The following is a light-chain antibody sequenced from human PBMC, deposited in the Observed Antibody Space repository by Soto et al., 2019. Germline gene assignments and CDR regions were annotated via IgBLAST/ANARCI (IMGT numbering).Light chain of an antibody. CDR2: DDN. CDR1: NIGSKG. Sequence: SYELTQPPSLSVAPGQTARITCGGNNIGSKGVHWYRQKPGQAPLLVVYDDNDRPSGIPERFSGSNSGNMATLTVSRVEAGDEADYYCQVWDRSSDDVVFGGGTKLTVL. J-gene: IGLJ2*01. V-gene: IGLV3-21*02. CDR3: QVWDRSSDDVV.